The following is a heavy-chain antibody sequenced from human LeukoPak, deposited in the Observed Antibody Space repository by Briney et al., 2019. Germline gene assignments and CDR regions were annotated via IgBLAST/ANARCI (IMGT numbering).Heavy chain of an antibody. CDR1: GFTFSSYE. D-gene: IGHD1-26*01. CDR3: AKGTGDFDC. V-gene: IGHV3-48*03. Sequence: PGGSLRLSCAASGFTFSSYEMNWVRQAPGKGLEWVSYISSSGSTIYYADSVKGRFTISRDNAKNSLYLQMNSLRAEDTALYYCAKGTGDFDCWGQGTLVTVSS. CDR2: ISSSGSTI. J-gene: IGHJ4*02.